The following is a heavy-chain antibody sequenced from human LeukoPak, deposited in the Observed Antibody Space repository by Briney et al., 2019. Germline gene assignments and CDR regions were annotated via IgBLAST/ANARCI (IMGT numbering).Heavy chain of an antibody. CDR2: INSDGYSI. J-gene: IGHJ5*01. CDR1: GFTFSSYW. CDR3: TRAGYSSGFDS. V-gene: IGHV3-74*03. D-gene: IGHD6-19*01. Sequence: GGSLRLSCAAPGFTFSSYWMHWVRQAPGKGLVWVSRINSDGYSITYADSVKGRFTISRDNAKNTLYLRVNSLIAEDTAVYFCTRAGYSSGFDSWGQGTLVTVSS.